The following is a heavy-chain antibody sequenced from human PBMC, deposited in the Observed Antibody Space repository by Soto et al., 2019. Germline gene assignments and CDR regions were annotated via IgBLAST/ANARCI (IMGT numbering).Heavy chain of an antibody. CDR2: IYPGDSDT. D-gene: IGHD1-1*01. Sequence: PGESLKISWKGSGYQFTSCWIVWVRHMPGKGLEWMVIIYPGDSDTRYSPSFQGQVTISADKSISTAYLQWSSLKAWDPAMYYCAKTTANDFDTRAQDTLVPLSS. CDR3: AKTTANDFDT. CDR1: GYQFTSCW. J-gene: IGHJ5*02. V-gene: IGHV5-51*01.